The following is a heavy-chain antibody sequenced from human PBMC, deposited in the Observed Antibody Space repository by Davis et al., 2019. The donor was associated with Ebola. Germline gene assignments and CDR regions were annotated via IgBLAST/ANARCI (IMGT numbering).Heavy chain of an antibody. CDR3: VRDPSGRGMDV. Sequence: GESLKISCAASGFTFRSYDMHWVRQATGKGLEWVSAIGAAGDTYYPGSVQGRFTISRENAKNSLYLQMNSLRAGDTAVYYCVRDPSGRGMDVWGKGTTVTVSS. V-gene: IGHV3-13*01. D-gene: IGHD1-26*01. J-gene: IGHJ6*04. CDR1: GFTFRSYD. CDR2: IGAAGDT.